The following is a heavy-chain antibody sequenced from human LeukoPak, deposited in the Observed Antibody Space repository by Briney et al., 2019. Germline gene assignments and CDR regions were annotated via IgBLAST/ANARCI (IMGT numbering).Heavy chain of an antibody. V-gene: IGHV3-30*02. CDR2: IRYDGSNK. J-gene: IGHJ4*02. Sequence: GGSLRLSCAASGFTFSSYGMHWVRQAPGKGLEWVAFIRYDGSNKYYADSVKGRFTISRDNSKNTLYLQMNSLRAEDTAVYYCAIPGPDYYDSSGLDHWGQGTLVTVSS. D-gene: IGHD3-22*01. CDR3: AIPGPDYYDSSGLDH. CDR1: GFTFSSYG.